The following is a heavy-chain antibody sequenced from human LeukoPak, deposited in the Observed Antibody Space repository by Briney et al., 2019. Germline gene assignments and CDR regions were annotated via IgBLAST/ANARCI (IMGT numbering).Heavy chain of an antibody. CDR2: ISSSSNII. J-gene: IGHJ4*02. D-gene: IGHD3-10*01. V-gene: IGHV3-48*01. CDR1: GFTFSNYN. CDR3: ARDFAREFTIDY. Sequence: GGSLRLSCAASGFTFSNYNMNRVRQPPGKGLQWVSYISSSSNIIYYADSVKGRFTISRDNAKNSLFLQMNSLRAEDTAVYYCARDFAREFTIDYWGQGTLVTVSS.